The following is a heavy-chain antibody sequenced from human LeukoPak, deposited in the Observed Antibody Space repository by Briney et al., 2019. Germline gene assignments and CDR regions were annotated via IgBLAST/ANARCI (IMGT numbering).Heavy chain of an antibody. J-gene: IGHJ4*02. CDR2: IKSTVAGGTT. CDR1: GFTFTNAW. D-gene: IGHD4-17*01. Sequence: PGGSLRLSCAASGFTFTNAWMSWVRQAPGKGLEWVGHIKSTVAGGTTDYAAPVKGRFTISRDDSKNTLYLQMNGLKTEDTAVYYCTTDHGEYALVYWGQGTLVTVSS. V-gene: IGHV3-15*01. CDR3: TTDHGEYALVY.